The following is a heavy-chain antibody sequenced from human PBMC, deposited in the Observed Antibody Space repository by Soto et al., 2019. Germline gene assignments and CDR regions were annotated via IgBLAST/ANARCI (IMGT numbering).Heavy chain of an antibody. Sequence: QVQLQESGPGLVKPSQTLSLTCTVSGGSISSGGYYWSWIRQHPGKGLEYIGYIYYSGSTYYNPSLKSRVAISVDTSKNQFSLKLTSVTAADTAVYYCAAEVGFRPLFDYWGQGTLVTVSS. CDR1: GGSISSGGYY. J-gene: IGHJ4*02. CDR3: AAEVGFRPLFDY. CDR2: IYYSGST. V-gene: IGHV4-31*03.